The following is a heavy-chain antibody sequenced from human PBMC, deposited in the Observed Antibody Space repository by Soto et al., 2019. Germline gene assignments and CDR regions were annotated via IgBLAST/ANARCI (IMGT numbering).Heavy chain of an antibody. Sequence: EVQMLESGGGLVQPGGSLRLSCAASGFTFSSSATSWVRQAPGKGLEWVSSISASGGSTYYADSVKGRFTISRDNSKNTLYLQMNSLRAEDTAVYHCAKGPTIFGVVLPYSFYYGLDVWGHGTTVTVSS. V-gene: IGHV3-23*01. CDR2: ISASGGST. CDR1: GFTFSSSA. D-gene: IGHD3-3*01. J-gene: IGHJ6*02. CDR3: AKGPTIFGVVLPYSFYYGLDV.